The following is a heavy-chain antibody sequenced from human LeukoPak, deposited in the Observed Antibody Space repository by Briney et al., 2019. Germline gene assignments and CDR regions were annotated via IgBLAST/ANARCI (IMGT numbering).Heavy chain of an antibody. CDR3: AKDHVSSSSWFPDY. V-gene: IGHV3-30*18. CDR2: ISYDGINQ. Sequence: GGSLRLSCAASGFTFRDSAMSWVRQAPGKGLEWVAVISYDGINQYYADSVKGRFTISRDNSKNMLYLQMSSLRAEDTAVYYCAKDHVSSSSWFPDYWGQGTLVTVSS. CDR1: GFTFRDSA. D-gene: IGHD6-13*01. J-gene: IGHJ4*02.